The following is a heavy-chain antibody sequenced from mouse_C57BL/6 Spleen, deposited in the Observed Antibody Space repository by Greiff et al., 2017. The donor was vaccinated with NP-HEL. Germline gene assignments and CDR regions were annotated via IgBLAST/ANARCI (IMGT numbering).Heavy chain of an antibody. CDR3: AKYKDYAMDY. Sequence: VKLMESGPGLVQPSQSLSITCTVSGFSLTSYGVHWVRQSPGKGLEWLGVIWRGGSTDYTAAFMSRLSITTDNSKSQVFFKMNSLQADDTAIYYCAKYKDYAMDYWGQGTSVTVSS. CDR1: GFSLTSYG. J-gene: IGHJ4*01. V-gene: IGHV2-5*01. CDR2: IWRGGST.